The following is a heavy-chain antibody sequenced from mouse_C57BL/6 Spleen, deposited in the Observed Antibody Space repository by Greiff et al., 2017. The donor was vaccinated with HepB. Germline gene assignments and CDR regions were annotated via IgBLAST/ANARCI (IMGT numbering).Heavy chain of an antibody. CDR1: GFTFSSYA. Sequence: EVNVVESGEGLVKPGGSLKLSCAASGFTFSSYAMSWVRQTPEKRLEWVAYISSGGDYIYYADTVKGRFTISRDNARNTLYLQMSSLKSEDTAMYYCTRGGYWYFDVWGTGTTVTVSS. J-gene: IGHJ1*03. V-gene: IGHV5-9-1*02. CDR2: ISSGGDYI. CDR3: TRGGYWYFDV.